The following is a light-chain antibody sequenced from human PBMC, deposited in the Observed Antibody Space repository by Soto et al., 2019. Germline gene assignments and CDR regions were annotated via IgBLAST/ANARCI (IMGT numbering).Light chain of an antibody. J-gene: IGKJ4*01. Sequence: EIVLTQSPATLSLSPGERATLSCRASQSVSSYLAWYQQKPGQAPRLLIYDASNRATGIPARFSGSGSGRYFTLTISSLEPEDFAVYYCQQRSNWLLTFGGGTKVEIK. CDR1: QSVSSY. CDR3: QQRSNWLLT. CDR2: DAS. V-gene: IGKV3-11*02.